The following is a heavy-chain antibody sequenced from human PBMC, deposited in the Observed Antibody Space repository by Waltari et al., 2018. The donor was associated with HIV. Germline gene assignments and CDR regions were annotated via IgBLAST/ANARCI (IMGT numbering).Heavy chain of an antibody. CDR3: ARASGRAGDYFDY. J-gene: IGHJ4*02. CDR2: IDWDTDK. D-gene: IGHD3-10*01. CDR1: GFSLTTRGMR. V-gene: IGHV2-70*04. Sequence: QVTLKESGPALVKPTQTLTLTCSFSGFSLTTRGMRVHWIRQPPGKALEWLARIDWDTDKFYTTSLQTRLTISKDTSKNQVVLTMTNMEPVDTATYYCARASGRAGDYFDYWGLGTLVTVSS.